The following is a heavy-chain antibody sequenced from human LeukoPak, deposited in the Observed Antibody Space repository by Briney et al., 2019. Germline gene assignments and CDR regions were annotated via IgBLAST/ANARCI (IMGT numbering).Heavy chain of an antibody. Sequence: GGSLRLSCAASGFTFSSYEMNWVRQAPGKGLEWVSYISSSGSTIYYADSVKGRFTISRDNAKNSLYLQMTSLRAEDTAVYYCARDGYNPVYWGQGTLVTVSS. V-gene: IGHV3-48*03. D-gene: IGHD5-24*01. CDR3: ARDGYNPVY. CDR1: GFTFSSYE. CDR2: ISSSGSTI. J-gene: IGHJ4*02.